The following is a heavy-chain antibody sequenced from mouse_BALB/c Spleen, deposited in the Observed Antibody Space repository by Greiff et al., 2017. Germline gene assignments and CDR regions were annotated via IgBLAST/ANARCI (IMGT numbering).Heavy chain of an antibody. J-gene: IGHJ4*01. D-gene: IGHD2-4*01. V-gene: IGHV5-17*02. CDR1: GFTFSSFG. CDR2: ISSGSSTI. Sequence: EVHLVESGGGLVQPGGSRKLSCAASGFTFSSFGMHWVRQAPEKGLEWVAYISSGSSTIYYADTVKGRFTISRDNPKNTLFLQMTSLRSEDTAMYYCASDYDSAMDYWGQGTSVTVSS. CDR3: ASDYDSAMDY.